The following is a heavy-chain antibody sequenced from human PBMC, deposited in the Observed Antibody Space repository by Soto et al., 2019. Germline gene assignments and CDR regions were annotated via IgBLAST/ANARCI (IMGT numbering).Heavy chain of an antibody. V-gene: IGHV4-31*03. J-gene: IGHJ5*02. CDR3: ARYYRSSWYWFDP. Sequence: QVQLQESGPGLVKPSQTLSLTCTVSGGSISSGGYYWSWIRQHPGRGLGWIGYIYYSGSTYYNPSLKSRVTISVDTSKNPFSLKLSSVTAADTAVYYGARYYRSSWYWFDPWGQGTLVTVSS. CDR1: GGSISSGGYY. D-gene: IGHD6-13*01. CDR2: IYYSGST.